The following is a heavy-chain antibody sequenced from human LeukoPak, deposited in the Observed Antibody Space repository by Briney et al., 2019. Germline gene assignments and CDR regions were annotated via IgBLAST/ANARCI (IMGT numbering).Heavy chain of an antibody. D-gene: IGHD5-18*01. J-gene: IGHJ6*02. CDR2: IYPGDSDT. Sequence: GESLKISCKGSGYSFTSYWIGWVRQMPGKGLEWMGIIYPGDSDTRYSPSFQGQVTISADKSISTAYLQWSSLKASDTAMYYCYIQPTQSPYYYYGIDVWGQGTTVTVSS. V-gene: IGHV5-51*01. CDR1: GYSFTSYW. CDR3: YIQPTQSPYYYYGIDV.